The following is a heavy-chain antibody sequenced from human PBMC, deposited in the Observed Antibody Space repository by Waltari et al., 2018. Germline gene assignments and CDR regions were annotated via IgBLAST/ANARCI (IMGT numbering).Heavy chain of an antibody. D-gene: IGHD6-13*01. CDR3: AKSPAAAAGTYYYYYGMDV. Sequence: QVQLQESGPGLVKPSETLSLTCAVSGYSISSGYYWGWIRQPPGKGLEWVAVISYDGSKKYYAESVKGRLIISRDNAKNTLYLQMNSLRAEDTAVYYCAKSPAAAAGTYYYYYGMDVWGQGTTVTVSS. CDR2: ISYDGSKK. J-gene: IGHJ6*02. V-gene: IGHV3-30*18. CDR1: GYSISSGY.